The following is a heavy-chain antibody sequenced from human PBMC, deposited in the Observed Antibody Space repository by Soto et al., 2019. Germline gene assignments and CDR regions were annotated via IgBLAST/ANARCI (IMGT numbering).Heavy chain of an antibody. CDR2: ISYDGSNK. Sequence: QVQLVESGGGVVQPGKSLRLSCAASGFTFSTYGMHWVRQAPGKGLEWVAVISYDGSNKYYADSVKGRFTISRDNSKNSLYLQMNSLRTEDTGMYYCANDRLGSGWYFVYGDWFDSWGQGTLVTVSS. V-gene: IGHV3-30*18. CDR3: ANDRLGSGWYFVYGDWFDS. D-gene: IGHD6-19*01. J-gene: IGHJ5*01. CDR1: GFTFSTYG.